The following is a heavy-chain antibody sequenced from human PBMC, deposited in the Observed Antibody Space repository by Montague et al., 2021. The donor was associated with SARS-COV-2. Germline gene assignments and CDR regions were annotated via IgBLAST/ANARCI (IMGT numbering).Heavy chain of an antibody. CDR1: GGSISSSNW. Sequence: SETLSLTCTVSGGSISSSNWWSWVRQPPGKGLEWIGEIFHSGNTNYNPSLKSRVTISIDKSKNQFSLKLRSVTAAGTAIYFCAGSSIAEGQHWFDPWGQGSLVTVSS. D-gene: IGHD6-6*01. V-gene: IGHV4-4*02. J-gene: IGHJ5*02. CDR2: IFHSGNT. CDR3: AGSSIAEGQHWFDP.